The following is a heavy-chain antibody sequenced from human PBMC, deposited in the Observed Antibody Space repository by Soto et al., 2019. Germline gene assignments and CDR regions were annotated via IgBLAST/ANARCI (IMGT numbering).Heavy chain of an antibody. D-gene: IGHD3-22*01. CDR1: GYSFTSYW. CDR3: ARHEVVDYYDSSVAAFDI. CDR2: IYPGDSDT. Sequence: GESLKISCKGSGYSFTSYWIGWVRQMPGKGLEWMGIIYPGDSDTRYSPSFQGQVTISADKSISTAYLQWSSLKASDTAMYYCARHEVVDYYDSSVAAFDIWGQGTMVTVS. V-gene: IGHV5-51*01. J-gene: IGHJ3*02.